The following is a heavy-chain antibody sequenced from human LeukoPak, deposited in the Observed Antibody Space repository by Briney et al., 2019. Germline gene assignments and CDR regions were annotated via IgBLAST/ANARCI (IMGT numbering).Heavy chain of an antibody. D-gene: IGHD2-2*02. V-gene: IGHV5-51*01. CDR3: ARSFDCSSTSCYRGWFDP. Sequence: GASLQISCKGSGYSFTSYWIGWLRHLPGKGLEWMGIIYPGDSDTRYSPYFQGQVTISADKSISTAYLQWSSLKASDTAMYYCARSFDCSSTSCYRGWFDPWGQGTLVTVSS. CDR2: IYPGDSDT. J-gene: IGHJ5*02. CDR1: GYSFTSYW.